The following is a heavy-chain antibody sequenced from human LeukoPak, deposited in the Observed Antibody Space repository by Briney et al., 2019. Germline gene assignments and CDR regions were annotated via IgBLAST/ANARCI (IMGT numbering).Heavy chain of an antibody. Sequence: GGSLRLSCAASGFTFSVSAMTWVPQAPGKGLEWVSLIGASGENTYYADSVKGRFTISRDNSKNTLSLQVNSLRVEDTAMYFCAKDIQLSTWGLGTMVTVSS. V-gene: IGHV3-23*01. CDR3: AKDIQLST. D-gene: IGHD5-24*01. CDR2: IGASGENT. J-gene: IGHJ3*01. CDR1: GFTFSVSA.